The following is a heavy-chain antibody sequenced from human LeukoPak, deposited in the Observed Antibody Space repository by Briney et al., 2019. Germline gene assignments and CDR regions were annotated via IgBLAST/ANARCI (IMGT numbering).Heavy chain of an antibody. CDR1: GLSITNTW. V-gene: IGHV3-15*01. Sequence: PGGSLRLSCAAAGLSITNTWMGWVRQAPGQGLEWIGRIKSESDGGATDYAAPVKGRFTISRDDSQNTLFLQMDSLKTEDTAIYYCATYLADSGNTCHFDNWGQGTLVTVSS. D-gene: IGHD3-10*01. CDR3: ATYLADSGNTCHFDN. CDR2: IKSESDGGAT. J-gene: IGHJ4*02.